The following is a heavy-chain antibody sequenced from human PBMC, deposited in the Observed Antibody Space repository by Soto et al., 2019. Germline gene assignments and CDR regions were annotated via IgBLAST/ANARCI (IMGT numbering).Heavy chain of an antibody. Sequence: QVQLQESGPGLVKPSETLSLTCTVSGGSISSYYWSWIRQPPGKGLEWIGYIYYSGSTNYNPSLKSRVTISVDTSKTQFPLKLSSVTAADTAVYYCARGPAAAGRAPFDYWGQGTLVTVSS. V-gene: IGHV4-59*01. CDR2: IYYSGST. CDR1: GGSISSYY. CDR3: ARGPAAAGRAPFDY. J-gene: IGHJ4*02. D-gene: IGHD6-13*01.